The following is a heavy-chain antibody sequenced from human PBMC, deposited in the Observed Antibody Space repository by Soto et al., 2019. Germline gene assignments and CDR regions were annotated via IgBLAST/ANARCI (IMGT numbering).Heavy chain of an antibody. CDR1: GFTVDDYA. J-gene: IGHJ4*02. V-gene: IGHV3-9*01. Sequence: GGSLRLSCAASGFTVDDYAMHWVRQAPGKGLEWVSGISWNSETIDYADSVKGRFTISRDNARSSLFLQMNSLRPDDTALYYCAKDMKWGGMTTIHYFDSWGQGTLVTVSS. CDR3: AKDMKWGGMTTIHYFDS. D-gene: IGHD4-17*01. CDR2: ISWNSETI.